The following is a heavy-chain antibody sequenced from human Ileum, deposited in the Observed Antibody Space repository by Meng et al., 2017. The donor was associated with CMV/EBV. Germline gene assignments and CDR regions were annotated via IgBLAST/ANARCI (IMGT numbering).Heavy chain of an antibody. D-gene: IGHD1-1*01. CDR1: GGSIGSGDYY. Sequence: QVQLTEQGQGLVWPSEILSLTCTVSGGSIGSGDYYWSWIRQPAGKGLEWIGRIHISGATNYNPSLKSRVTMSVDTSKNQFSLKVRSVTAADTAVYYCAREMSRTGFFDYWGQGNLVTVSS. CDR2: IHISGAT. V-gene: IGHV4-61*02. J-gene: IGHJ4*02. CDR3: AREMSRTGFFDY.